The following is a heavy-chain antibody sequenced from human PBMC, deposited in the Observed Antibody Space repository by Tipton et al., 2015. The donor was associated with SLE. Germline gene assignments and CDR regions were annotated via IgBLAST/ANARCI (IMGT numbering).Heavy chain of an antibody. J-gene: IGHJ4*02. CDR3: ARGGLAAAGARLDS. Sequence: SLRLSCVASGFTFSRNGMHWVRQAPGKGLEWVAFIRYDGSNKYYADSVKGRFTISRDNSKNTLYLQMNSLREDDTALYYCARGGLAAAGARLDSWGQGTLVTVSS. CDR1: GFTFSRNG. CDR2: IRYDGSNK. V-gene: IGHV3-30*02. D-gene: IGHD6-13*01.